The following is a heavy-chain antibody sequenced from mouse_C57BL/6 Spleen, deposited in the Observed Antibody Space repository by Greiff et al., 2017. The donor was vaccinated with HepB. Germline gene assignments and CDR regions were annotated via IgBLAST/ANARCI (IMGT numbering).Heavy chain of an antibody. Sequence: EVQLVESGGGLVQPGGSLSLSCAASGFTFTDYYMSWVRQPPGKALEWLGFIRNKANGYTTEYSASVKGRFTISRDNSQSILYLQMNALRAEDSATYYCARGDDDYFDYWGQGTTLTVSS. CDR3: ARGDDDYFDY. D-gene: IGHD2-12*01. V-gene: IGHV7-3*01. J-gene: IGHJ2*01. CDR2: IRNKANGYTT. CDR1: GFTFTDYY.